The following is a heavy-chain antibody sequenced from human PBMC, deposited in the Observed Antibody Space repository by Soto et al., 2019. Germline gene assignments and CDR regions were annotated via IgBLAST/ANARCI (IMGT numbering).Heavy chain of an antibody. CDR1: GGSVGGTSDY. CDR3: ASMVRGVIMN. J-gene: IGHJ4*02. D-gene: IGHD3-10*01. V-gene: IGHV4-61*01. CDR2: IYYSGTT. Sequence: SETLSLTCSVSGGSVGGTSDYWTWIRQPPGKGLEWIGYIYYSGTTNYNPSLKSRVTISVDTSKNQFSLKLSSVTAADTAVYYCASMVRGVIMNWGQGTLVTVS.